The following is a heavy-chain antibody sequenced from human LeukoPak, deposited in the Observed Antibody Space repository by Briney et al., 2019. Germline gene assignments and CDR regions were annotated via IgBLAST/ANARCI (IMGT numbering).Heavy chain of an antibody. CDR3: ARQTGDDAFDI. CDR2: ISPHSGFT. Sequence: ASVKVSCKASGYTFTGYYMHWVRQAPGQGLEWMGWISPHSGFTMYPQRFQGRVTMTTDTSISTAFLEVRRLRSDDTAAYYCARQTGDDAFDIWGQETMITVYS. V-gene: IGHV1-2*02. CDR1: GYTFTGYY. J-gene: IGHJ3*02. D-gene: IGHD7-27*01.